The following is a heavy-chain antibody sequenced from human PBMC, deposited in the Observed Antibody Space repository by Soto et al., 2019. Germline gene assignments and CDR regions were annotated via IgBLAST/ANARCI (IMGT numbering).Heavy chain of an antibody. CDR1: GGSISSGGYS. Sequence: QLQLQESGSGLVKPSQTLSLTCAVSGGSISSGGYSWSWIRQPPGKGLEWIGYIYHSGSTYYNPSLKSRVTISVDRSKNQFSLKLSSVTAADTAVYYCARDVDSSGGGGFDPWGQGTLVTVSS. CDR2: IYHSGST. J-gene: IGHJ5*02. CDR3: ARDVDSSGGGGFDP. V-gene: IGHV4-30-2*01. D-gene: IGHD3-22*01.